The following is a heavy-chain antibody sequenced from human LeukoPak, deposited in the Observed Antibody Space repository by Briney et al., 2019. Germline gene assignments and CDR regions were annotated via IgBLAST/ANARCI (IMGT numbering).Heavy chain of an antibody. CDR1: GFTFSSYA. CDR2: ISGSGGST. D-gene: IGHD2-21*01. Sequence: PGGSLRLSCAASGFTFSSYAMSWVRQAPGKGLEWVSAISGSGGSTYYADSVKGRFTISRDNSKNTLYLQMNSLRAEDTAVYYCARGLESSNWWWPDWGQGTLVTVSS. V-gene: IGHV3-23*01. J-gene: IGHJ4*02. CDR3: ARGLESSNWWWPD.